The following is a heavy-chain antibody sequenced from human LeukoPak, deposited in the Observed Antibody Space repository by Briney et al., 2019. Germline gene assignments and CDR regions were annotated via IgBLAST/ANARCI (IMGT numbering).Heavy chain of an antibody. V-gene: IGHV4-4*07. J-gene: IGHJ4*02. CDR1: GGSISGYL. Sequence: SETLSLTCTVSGGSISGYLWSWIRQPAGKGLEWVGRTFDSGSTSYNPSLESRVTMSVDTPKNQFSLRLSSVTAADTAVYFCVREIPHYGIDYWGQGTLITVSS. CDR3: VREIPHYGIDY. CDR2: TFDSGST. D-gene: IGHD3-10*01.